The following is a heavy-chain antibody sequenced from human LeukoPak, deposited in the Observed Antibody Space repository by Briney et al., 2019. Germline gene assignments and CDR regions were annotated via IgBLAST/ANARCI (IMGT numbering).Heavy chain of an antibody. J-gene: IGHJ3*02. CDR2: IYTSGST. D-gene: IGHD3-3*01. V-gene: IGHV4-4*07. CDR3: ARDEWAFDI. CDR1: GGSISSYY. Sequence: SETLSLTCTVSGGSISSYYWSWIRQPAGKGLEWIGRIYTSGSTNYNPSLKSGVTMSVDTSKNQFSPRLSSWTAADTTLYSRARDEWAFDIWLQARIVTVSS.